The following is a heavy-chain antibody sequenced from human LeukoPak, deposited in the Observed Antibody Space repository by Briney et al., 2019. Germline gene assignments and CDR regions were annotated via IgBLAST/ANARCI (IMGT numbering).Heavy chain of an antibody. CDR2: ISGSGGST. D-gene: IGHD5-24*01. V-gene: IGHV3-23*01. CDR1: GFTFSSYG. CDR3: AKGMATIYNYFDY. Sequence: EGSLRLSCAASGFTFSSYGMSWVRQAPGKGLEWVSAISGSGGSTYYADSVKGRFTISRDNSKNTLYLQMNSLRAEDTAVYYCAKGMATIYNYFDYWGQGTLVTVSS. J-gene: IGHJ4*02.